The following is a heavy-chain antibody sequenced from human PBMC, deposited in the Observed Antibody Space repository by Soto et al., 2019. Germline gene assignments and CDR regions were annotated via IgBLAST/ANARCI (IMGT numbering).Heavy chain of an antibody. CDR2: INIVGGAT. CDR3: AKNYYFDC. Sequence: EVQLLESGGGLVQPGGSLRLSCTASGFTFSSFAMSWVRQAPGKGLEWVSSINIVGGATNFADSVKGRFTISRDDSKNTLYLQMNSLRAEDTAVYYCAKNYYFDCWGQGTRVTVSS. J-gene: IGHJ4*02. CDR1: GFTFSSFA. V-gene: IGHV3-23*01.